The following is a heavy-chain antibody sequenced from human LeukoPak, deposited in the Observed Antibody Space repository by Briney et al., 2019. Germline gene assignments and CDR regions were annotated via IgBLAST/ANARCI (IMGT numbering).Heavy chain of an antibody. D-gene: IGHD3-10*02. Sequence: GGSLRLSCRTSGFTFSNYWMTWVRQAPGKGLEWVANVREDGSDKYYVDSLKGRFTISRDNAKNSLYLQMNSLRAEDTAVYYCAELGITMIGGVWGKGTTVTISS. J-gene: IGHJ6*04. CDR1: GFTFSNYW. CDR3: AELGITMIGGV. CDR2: VREDGSDK. V-gene: IGHV3-7*01.